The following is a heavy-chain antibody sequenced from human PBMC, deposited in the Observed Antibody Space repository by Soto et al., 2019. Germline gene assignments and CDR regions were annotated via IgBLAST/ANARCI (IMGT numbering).Heavy chain of an antibody. V-gene: IGHV2-5*02. Sequence: QITLKESGPTLVKPTQTLTLTCTFSGFSLTTSRVGVGWIRQPPGKALEWLALIYWDDDKRYSPSLRSRLTITHDTSKNQLVPTMTNMDPVDTATYYWAHMFGTASHLGYWGQGTLVTVSS. CDR1: GFSLTTSRVG. J-gene: IGHJ4*02. CDR3: AHMFGTASHLGY. D-gene: IGHD3-10*02. CDR2: IYWDDDK.